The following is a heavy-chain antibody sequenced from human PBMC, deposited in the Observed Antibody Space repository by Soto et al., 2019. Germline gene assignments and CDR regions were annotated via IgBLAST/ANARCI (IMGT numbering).Heavy chain of an antibody. CDR3: ARATRVRSYYDFWSGPSGGYYYYYGMDV. J-gene: IGHJ6*02. V-gene: IGHV3-30-3*01. D-gene: IGHD3-3*01. CDR2: ISYDGSNK. Sequence: PGGSLRLSCAASGFTFSSYAMHWVRQAPGKGLEWVAVISYDGSNKYYADSVKGRFTISRDNSKNTPYLQMNSLRAEDTAVYYCARATRVRSYYDFWSGPSGGYYYYYGMDVWGQGTTVTVSS. CDR1: GFTFSSYA.